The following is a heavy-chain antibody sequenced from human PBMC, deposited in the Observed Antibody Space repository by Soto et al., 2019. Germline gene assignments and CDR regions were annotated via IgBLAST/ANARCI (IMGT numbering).Heavy chain of an antibody. CDR3: AKDTYYYDRSGYYTYDH. Sequence: ASVKVSCKASGYTFPSYDINWVPQATGQGLEWMGWMNPNSGNTGYAQKFQGRVTMTRNTSISTAYMELSSLRAEDTAVYYCAKDTYYYDRSGYYTYDHWGQGTQVTVSS. CDR2: MNPNSGNT. D-gene: IGHD3-22*01. CDR1: GYTFPSYD. V-gene: IGHV1-8*01. J-gene: IGHJ4*02.